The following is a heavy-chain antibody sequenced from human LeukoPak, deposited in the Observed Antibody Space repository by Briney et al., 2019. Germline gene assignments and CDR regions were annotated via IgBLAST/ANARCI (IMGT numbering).Heavy chain of an antibody. Sequence: GESLKISCEGSGYIFSNYWISWVRQMPGKGQEWMGRIDPIDSYTNYSPSFQGHVTFSVDKSINTAYLQWSSLKASDTAMYYCARQTTVTTQSDYWGQETLVTVSS. D-gene: IGHD4-17*01. CDR2: IDPIDSYT. CDR3: ARQTTVTTQSDY. V-gene: IGHV5-10-1*01. J-gene: IGHJ4*02. CDR1: GYIFSNYW.